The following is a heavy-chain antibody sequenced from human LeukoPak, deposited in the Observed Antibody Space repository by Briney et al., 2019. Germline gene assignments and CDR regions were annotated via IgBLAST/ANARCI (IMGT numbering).Heavy chain of an antibody. D-gene: IGHD2-15*01. J-gene: IGHJ4*02. V-gene: IGHV3-23*01. CDR2: ISGSGGST. CDR3: ARSRCSGGSCYGLDY. Sequence: PGGSLRLSCAASGFTFSSYGMSWVRQAPGKGLEWVSAISGSGGSTYYADSVKGRFTISRDNSKNTLYLQMNSLRAEDTAVYYCARSRCSGGSCYGLDYWGQGTLVTVFS. CDR1: GFTFSSYG.